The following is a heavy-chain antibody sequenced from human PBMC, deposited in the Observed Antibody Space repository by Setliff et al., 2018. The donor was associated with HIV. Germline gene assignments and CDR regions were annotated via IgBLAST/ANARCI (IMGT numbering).Heavy chain of an antibody. J-gene: IGHJ6*02. V-gene: IGHV5-51*01. Sequence: GESLKISCMGSGYSFTSYWIAWVRQMPGKGLEWMGLTYPGDSDTRYSPSFQGQDTISVDKSIRTAYLQWSSLKASDTATYYCARHINSYWYGDGMDVWGQGTTVTVSS. CDR1: GYSFTSYW. D-gene: IGHD2-8*02. CDR2: TYPGDSDT. CDR3: ARHINSYWYGDGMDV.